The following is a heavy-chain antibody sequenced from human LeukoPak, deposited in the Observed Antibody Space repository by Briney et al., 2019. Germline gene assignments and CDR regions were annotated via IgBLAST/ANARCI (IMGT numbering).Heavy chain of an antibody. V-gene: IGHV3-9*01. CDR1: GFTFDDYA. CDR2: ISWNSGSI. CDR3: AKDTDSSGFGAFDI. J-gene: IGHJ3*02. D-gene: IGHD3-22*01. Sequence: GGSLRLSCAASGFTFDDYAMRWARHAPGKGLEWVSGISWNSGSIVYADSVKGRFTISRDNAKNSLYLQMNSLRAEDTALYYCAKDTDSSGFGAFDIWGQGTMVTVSS.